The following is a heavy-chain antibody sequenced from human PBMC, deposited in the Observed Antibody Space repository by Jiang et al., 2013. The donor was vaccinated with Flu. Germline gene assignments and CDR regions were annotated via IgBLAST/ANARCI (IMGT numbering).Heavy chain of an antibody. CDR2: IYYNGNT. CDR1: GGSVNSYY. CDR3: ARNGGRGYCSASSCSYFDY. D-gene: IGHD2-15*01. V-gene: IGHV4-59*08. J-gene: IGHJ4*02. Sequence: GSGLVKPSETLSLTCPVSGGSVNSYYWSWIRQSPGKGLEWIGYIYYNGNTKYTPSLKSRVMMSVDTSKNQFSLSLSSVTAADTAVYYCARNGGRGYCSASSCSYFDYWGQGALVTVSS.